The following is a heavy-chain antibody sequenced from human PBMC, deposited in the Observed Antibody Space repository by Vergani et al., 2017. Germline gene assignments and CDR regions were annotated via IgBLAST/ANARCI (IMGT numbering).Heavy chain of an antibody. D-gene: IGHD4-17*01. V-gene: IGHV4-34*01. CDR3: ARLIRSTVTHIDY. Sequence: QVQLQQWGAGLLKPSETLSLTCAVYGGSFSGYYWSWIRQPPGKGLEWIGEINHSGSTNYNPSLKSRVTISVDTSKNQFSLKLSSVTAADTAVYYCARLIRSTVTHIDYWGQGTLVTVSS. CDR2: INHSGST. CDR1: GGSFSGYY. J-gene: IGHJ4*02.